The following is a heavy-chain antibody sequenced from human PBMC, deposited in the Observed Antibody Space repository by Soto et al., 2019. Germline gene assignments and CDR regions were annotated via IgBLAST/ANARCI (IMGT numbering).Heavy chain of an antibody. CDR1: GFTVSGNY. D-gene: IGHD2-2*02. V-gene: IGHV3-53*01. Sequence: GGSLRLSCAASGFTVSGNYMSWVRQAPGKGLEWVSVIYSDGTTYYADSVKGRFTISRDNSKNTLYLQMNSLRAEDTAVYYCARDCSSTSCYTPHYGMDVWGQGTTVTVSS. CDR2: IYSDGTT. J-gene: IGHJ6*02. CDR3: ARDCSSTSCYTPHYGMDV.